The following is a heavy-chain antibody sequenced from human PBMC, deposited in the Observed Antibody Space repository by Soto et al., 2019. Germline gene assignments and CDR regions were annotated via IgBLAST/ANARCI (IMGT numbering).Heavy chain of an antibody. D-gene: IGHD2-2*01. CDR2: IDWDDDK. V-gene: IGHV2-70*11. Sequence: SGPTLVNPTQTLTLTCTLSGFSLSTSGMCVSWIRQPPGKALEWLARIDWDDDKYYSTSLKTRLTISKDTSKNQVVLTMTNMDPVDTATYYCARMPIVVVPAAMDYYYYYYMDVWGKGTTVTVSS. CDR1: GFSLSTSGMC. J-gene: IGHJ6*03. CDR3: ARMPIVVVPAAMDYYYYYYMDV.